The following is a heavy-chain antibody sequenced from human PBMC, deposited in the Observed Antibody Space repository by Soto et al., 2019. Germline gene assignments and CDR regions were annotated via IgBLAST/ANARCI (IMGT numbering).Heavy chain of an antibody. Sequence: GGSLRLSCAASGFTVSSNYMSWVRQAPGKGLEWVSVIYSGGSTYYADSVKGRFTISRDNSKNTLYLQMNSLRAEDTAVYYCARDLGGSDYVKDDAFDIWGQGTMVTVSS. CDR2: IYSGGST. CDR1: GFTVSSNY. J-gene: IGHJ3*02. V-gene: IGHV3-66*01. D-gene: IGHD3-16*01. CDR3: ARDLGGSDYVKDDAFDI.